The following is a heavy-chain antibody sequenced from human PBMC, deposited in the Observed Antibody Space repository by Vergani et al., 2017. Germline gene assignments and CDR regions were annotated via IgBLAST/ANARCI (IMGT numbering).Heavy chain of an antibody. CDR2: ISGSGVRA. J-gene: IGHJ4*02. V-gene: IGHV3-23*01. D-gene: IGHD5/OR15-5a*01. CDR3: AKLYLVSCNYLFNY. Sequence: EVQLLESGGGLVQPGGSLRLPCAASEFTFSNYAMNWVRQAPGKGLEWVSGISGSGVRAYYTDSVKGRFTISRDNSKNMLFLQMNNLRTEDTAIYYCAKLYLVSCNYLFNYWGQGTLVTVSS. CDR1: EFTFSNYA.